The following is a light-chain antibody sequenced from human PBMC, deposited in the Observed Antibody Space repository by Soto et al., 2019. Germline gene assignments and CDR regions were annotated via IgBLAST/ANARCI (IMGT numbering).Light chain of an antibody. J-gene: IGKJ1*01. V-gene: IGKV1-27*01. CDR1: QGIGNY. Sequence: DIQMTQSPSSLSASLGDRVTITCRASQGIGNYLAWYQLQPGKVPKLLIYAASTLQSGVPSRFSGSGSGTDFTLTISTLQPEDVATYFFQPYNSAPRTFGQGTTVEI. CDR2: AAS. CDR3: QPYNSAPRT.